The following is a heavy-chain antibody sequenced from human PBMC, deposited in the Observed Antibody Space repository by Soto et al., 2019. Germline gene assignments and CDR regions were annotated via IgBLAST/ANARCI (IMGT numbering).Heavy chain of an antibody. D-gene: IGHD3-22*01. Sequence: PSETLSLTCSVSGGSISSYYWSWIRQPPGKGLEWIAYIYYSGTSYNPSLKSRVSISLATPKNQFSLKLSSVTAADTAVCYCARTYDGSGPNSGGYGFDIWGQGTMVTVSS. CDR1: GGSISSYY. J-gene: IGHJ3*02. CDR2: IYYSGT. V-gene: IGHV4-59*01. CDR3: ARTYDGSGPNSGGYGFDI.